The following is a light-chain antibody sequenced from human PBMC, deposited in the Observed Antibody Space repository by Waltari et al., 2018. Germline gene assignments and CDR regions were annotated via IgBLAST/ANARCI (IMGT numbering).Light chain of an antibody. CDR2: AVT. CDR3: SSYAGNYIYV. J-gene: IGLJ1*01. CDR1: SGDIGTYDH. V-gene: IGLV2-8*01. Sequence: QSALTQPPSASGSPGQSVTISCTGTSGDIGTYDHVSWYQQNPGKAPQVIVYAVTKRPSGVPDRFSCSKSGDTAFLTVSGLQAEDEADYYGSSYAGNYIYVFGTGTEVTVL.